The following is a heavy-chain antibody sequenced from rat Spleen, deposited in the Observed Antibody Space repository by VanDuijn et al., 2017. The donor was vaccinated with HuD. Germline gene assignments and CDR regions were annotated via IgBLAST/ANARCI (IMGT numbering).Heavy chain of an antibody. CDR3: ARQRRAYYGYNNYWYFDF. CDR2: VSPSGGST. CDR1: GFTFSNYG. V-gene: IGHV5-19*01. J-gene: IGHJ1*01. D-gene: IGHD1-9*01. Sequence: EVQLVESGGGLVQPGRSLKLSCAVSGFTFSNYGLHWIRQAPTKSLEWVASVSPSGGSTYYPDSVKGRFTISRDNAKSTLYLQMDSLRSEDTATYYCARQRRAYYGYNNYWYFDFWGPGTMVTVSS.